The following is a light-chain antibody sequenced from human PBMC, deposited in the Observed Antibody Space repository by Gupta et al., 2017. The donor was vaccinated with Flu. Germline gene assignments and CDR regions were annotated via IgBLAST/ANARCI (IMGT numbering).Light chain of an antibody. Sequence: DIQMTQSPSSLFASVGDRVTITCRAGQSISNSLNWYQHKPGKAPKLLIYAASNLQSGVPSRFSGGGSGTAFTLTISSLQPEDFATDYCQQSYSTPLTFGPGTKVDLK. J-gene: IGKJ3*01. CDR3: QQSYSTPLT. V-gene: IGKV1-39*01. CDR1: QSISNS. CDR2: AAS.